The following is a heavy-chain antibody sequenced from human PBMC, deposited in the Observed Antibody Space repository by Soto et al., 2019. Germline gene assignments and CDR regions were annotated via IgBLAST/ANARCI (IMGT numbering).Heavy chain of an antibody. CDR3: TRESPVMGASEF. Sequence: RRLSCTASGFTFNRNAMNWVRQAPGKGLEWVSSISGSGNRTFYADSVKGRFTISRDNSKNTVYLQMNSLRVEDTAMYYCTRESPVMGASEFWGKGNLVTVSS. CDR1: GFTFNRNA. J-gene: IGHJ4*02. D-gene: IGHD3-16*01. CDR2: ISGSGNRT. V-gene: IGHV3-23*01.